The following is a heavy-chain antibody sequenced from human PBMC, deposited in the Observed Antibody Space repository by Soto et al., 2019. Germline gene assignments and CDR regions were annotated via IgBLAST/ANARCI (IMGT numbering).Heavy chain of an antibody. V-gene: IGHV3-9*01. D-gene: IGHD3-9*01. CDR3: AKGRYPTIASPLDQ. CDR1: GFTFDDYA. CDR2: ISCDRGTL. Sequence: EVQLVESGGGLVQPGRSLRLSCAASGFTFDDYAMHWVRQVPGKGLEWISGISCDRGTLGYADSVKGRFSISRDDATKSLFLQMNSLRGEDTALYYCAKGRYPTIASPLDQWGQGTLVTVSS. J-gene: IGHJ5*02.